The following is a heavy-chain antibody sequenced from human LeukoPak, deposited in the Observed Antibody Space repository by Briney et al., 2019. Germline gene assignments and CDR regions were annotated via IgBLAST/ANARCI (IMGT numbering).Heavy chain of an antibody. CDR3: ARHPKIRSIAAVGY. J-gene: IGHJ4*02. V-gene: IGHV4-39*01. CDR2: IFYSGNT. Sequence: SETLSLTCTVSGGSISSSSNYWGWIRQPPGKGLGWIGSIFYSGNTYYNSSLKSRVTISVDTSKNQFSLKLSSVTAADTAVYYCARHPKIRSIAAVGYWGQGILVTVSS. D-gene: IGHD6-13*01. CDR1: GGSISSSSNY.